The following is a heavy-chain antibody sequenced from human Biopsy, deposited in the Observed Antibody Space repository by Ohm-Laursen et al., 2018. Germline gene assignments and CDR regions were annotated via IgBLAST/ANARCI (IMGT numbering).Heavy chain of an antibody. D-gene: IGHD2-2*02. CDR3: ARIPILVVPAAIVYRHRRHLQGLDV. CDR1: GFSLNTRGMS. CDR2: LYWDDAQ. V-gene: IGHV2-70*16. Sequence: TQTLTLTCTLSGFSLNTRGMSVTWIRQPPGKALEWLARLYWDDAQFYNWSLKTRLTISKDTSENHVVLTLSDVDPVDTATYYCARIPILVVPAAIVYRHRRHLQGLDVWGQGTTVIVSS. J-gene: IGHJ6*02.